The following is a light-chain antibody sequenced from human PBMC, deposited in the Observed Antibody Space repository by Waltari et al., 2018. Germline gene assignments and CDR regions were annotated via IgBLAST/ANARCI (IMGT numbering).Light chain of an antibody. CDR3: QSYDSSLSSYV. CDR1: SSNIGAGYD. J-gene: IGLJ1*01. V-gene: IGLV1-40*01. CDR2: GNN. Sequence: QSVLTQAPSVSGAPGQRVTISCTGSSSNIGAGYDVHWYQQLPGPAPKLLIYGNNNRPSGVPDRFSGSKSGTSASLAITGLQAEDEADYYCQSYDSSLSSYVFGTGTKVTVL.